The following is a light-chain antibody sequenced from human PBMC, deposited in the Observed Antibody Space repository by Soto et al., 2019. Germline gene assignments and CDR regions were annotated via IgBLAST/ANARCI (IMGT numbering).Light chain of an antibody. Sequence: SVLSQPPSASWTPGQTVIISCSGSRSDIGSNFVNWYQHLPGTAPKLLIYNSNQRPSGVPDRFSGSKSGTSASLAISGLQSEDEADYYCAAWDDSLTGPVFGTGTKVTVL. J-gene: IGLJ1*01. CDR2: NSN. CDR1: RSDIGSNF. CDR3: AAWDDSLTGPV. V-gene: IGLV1-44*01.